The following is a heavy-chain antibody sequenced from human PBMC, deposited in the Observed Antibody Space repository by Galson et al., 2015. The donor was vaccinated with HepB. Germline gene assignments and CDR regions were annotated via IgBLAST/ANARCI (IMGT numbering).Heavy chain of an antibody. Sequence: SLRLSCAASGFTFSSYYMHWLRQAPGKGLVWVSHIKSDGSTTGYADSVKGRFTTSRDNAKNTLYLQMNSLRAEDTAVYYCARGAYAYGCDSWGQGTLVTVSS. CDR3: ARGAYAYGCDS. CDR1: GFTFSSYY. J-gene: IGHJ5*01. CDR2: IKSDGSTT. D-gene: IGHD5-18*01. V-gene: IGHV3-74*01.